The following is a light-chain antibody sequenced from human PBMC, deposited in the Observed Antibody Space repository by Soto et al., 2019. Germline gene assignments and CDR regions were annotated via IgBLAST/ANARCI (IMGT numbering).Light chain of an antibody. Sequence: QSVLTQPPSVSGAPGQGVIVSCTGSSSNIGAPYDVHWYQQLPGTAPKLLIYGNNNRPSGVPDRFSGSNSGTSASLAITGLQAEDEADYYCTSYDTSRGGSRVFGGGTKLTVL. CDR2: GNN. CDR1: SSNIGAPYD. CDR3: TSYDTSRGGSRV. V-gene: IGLV1-40*01. J-gene: IGLJ2*01.